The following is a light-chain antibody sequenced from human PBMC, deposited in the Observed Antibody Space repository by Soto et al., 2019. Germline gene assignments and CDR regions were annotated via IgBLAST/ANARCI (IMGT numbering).Light chain of an antibody. J-gene: IGKJ4*01. V-gene: IGKV3-20*01. Sequence: IVLTPSPGTLPLSPGERATLSCKVSQSISSSYLAWYQQKTGQAPRLLIYGASSRATGIPDRFSGSGSGTDFTLTISRLEPEDFAVYYYHQYGSSPLTIGGGNKVEIK. CDR1: QSISSSY. CDR3: HQYGSSPLT. CDR2: GAS.